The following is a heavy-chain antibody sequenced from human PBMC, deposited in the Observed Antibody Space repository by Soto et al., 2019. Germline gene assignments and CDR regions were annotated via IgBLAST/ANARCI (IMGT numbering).Heavy chain of an antibody. D-gene: IGHD3-10*01. V-gene: IGHV1-46*01. CDR1: GYTFTSYY. J-gene: IGHJ5*02. Sequence: GASVKVSCKASGYTFTSYYMHWVRQAPGQGLEWMGIINPSGGSTSYAQKFQGRVTMTRDTSTSTVYMELSSLRSEDTAVYYCARDPLSITYYYGSPGKKQENWFDPWGQGTLVTVSS. CDR3: ARDPLSITYYYGSPGKKQENWFDP. CDR2: INPSGGST.